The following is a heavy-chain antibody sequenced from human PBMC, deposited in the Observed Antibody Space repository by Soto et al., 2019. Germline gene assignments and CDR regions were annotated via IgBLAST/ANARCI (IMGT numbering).Heavy chain of an antibody. J-gene: IGHJ4*02. CDR1: GYTFTSYA. D-gene: IGHD5-12*01. CDR2: INAGNGNT. Sequence: QVPLVQSGAEVKKPGASVKVSCKASGYTFTSYAMHWVRQAPGQRLEWMGWINAGNGNTKYSQKFQGRVTITRDTSASTAYMELSSLRSEDTAVYYCARASLLVATFLLDYWGQGTLVTVSS. V-gene: IGHV1-3*01. CDR3: ARASLLVATFLLDY.